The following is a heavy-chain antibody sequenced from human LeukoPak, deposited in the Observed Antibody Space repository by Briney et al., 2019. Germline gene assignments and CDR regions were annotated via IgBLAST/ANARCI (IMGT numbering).Heavy chain of an antibody. CDR2: ISGSGGST. CDR1: GFTFSSYA. CDR3: ARQTGGFDY. D-gene: IGHD3-16*01. J-gene: IGHJ4*02. V-gene: IGHV3-23*01. Sequence: GGSLRLSCAASGFTFSSYAMNWVRQAPGKGLEWVSGISGSGGSTYYADSVKGRFTISRDNSKNTLYLHMNSLRAEDTAVYYCARQTGGFDYWGQGTLVTVSS.